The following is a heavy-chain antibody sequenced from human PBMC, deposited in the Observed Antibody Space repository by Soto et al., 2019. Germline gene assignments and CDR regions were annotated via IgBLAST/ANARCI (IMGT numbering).Heavy chain of an antibody. CDR1: GGSFSGYY. D-gene: IGHD6-13*01. V-gene: IGHV4-34*01. CDR2: INRSGST. J-gene: IGHJ4*02. CDR3: ARRASIAAAGDY. Sequence: QVQLQQWGAGLLKPSETLSLTCAVYGGSFSGYYWSWIRQPPGKGLEWIGEINRSGSTNYNPSLKSRVTISVDTSKNQFSLKLSSVTAADTAVYYCARRASIAAAGDYWGQGTLVTVSS.